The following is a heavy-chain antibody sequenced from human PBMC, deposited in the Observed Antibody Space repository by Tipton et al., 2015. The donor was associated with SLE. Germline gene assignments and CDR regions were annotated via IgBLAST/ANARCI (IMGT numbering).Heavy chain of an antibody. CDR1: GYSISSGYY. CDR3: ATGVGTARYYYYMDV. CDR2: IYHSGST. V-gene: IGHV4-38-2*01. Sequence: TLSLTCAVSGYSISSGYYWGWIRQPPGKGLEWIGSIYHSGSTYYNPSLKSRVTISVDTSKNQFSLKLSSVTAADTAVYYCATGVGTARYYYYMDVWGKGTTVTVSS. J-gene: IGHJ6*03. D-gene: IGHD1-7*01.